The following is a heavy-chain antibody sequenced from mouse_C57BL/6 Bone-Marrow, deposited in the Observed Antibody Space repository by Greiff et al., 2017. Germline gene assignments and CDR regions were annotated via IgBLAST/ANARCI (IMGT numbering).Heavy chain of an antibody. D-gene: IGHD1-1*01. Sequence: EVKLEESGGGLVKPGGSLKLSCAASGFTFSSYTMSWVRQTPEKRLEWVATISGGGGNTYYPDSVKGRFTISRDNAKNTLYLQMSSLRSEDTALYYCARFTTVVEGAMDYWGQGTSVTVSS. CDR1: GFTFSSYT. J-gene: IGHJ4*01. CDR2: ISGGGGNT. V-gene: IGHV5-9*01. CDR3: ARFTTVVEGAMDY.